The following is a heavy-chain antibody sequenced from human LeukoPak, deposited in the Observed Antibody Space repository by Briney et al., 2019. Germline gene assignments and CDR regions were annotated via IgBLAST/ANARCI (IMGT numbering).Heavy chain of an antibody. CDR2: VYYSGST. V-gene: IGHV4-39*01. CDR3: SRPNSYGFAADAFDI. D-gene: IGHD5-18*01. Sequence: PSETLSLTCTVSGGSISSSSYYWGWVRQPPGTGLEWIGSVYYSGSTYYNPSLKSRVTISVDTSKNQFSLKLSSVTAADTAVYYCSRPNSYGFAADAFDIWGQGTMVTVSS. CDR1: GGSISSSSYY. J-gene: IGHJ3*02.